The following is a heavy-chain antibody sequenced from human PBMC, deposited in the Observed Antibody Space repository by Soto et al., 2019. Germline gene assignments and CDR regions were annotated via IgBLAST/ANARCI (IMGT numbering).Heavy chain of an antibody. CDR1: GGTFSSYA. J-gene: IGHJ6*02. V-gene: IGHV1-69*12. CDR3: ARGTVAAADYYYYGMDV. D-gene: IGHD6-13*01. Sequence: QVQLVQSGAEVKKPGSSVKVSCKASGGTFSSYAISWVRQAPGQGLEWMGGIIPIFGTANYAQKFQGRVTITAXXSXSXXYMELSSLRSEDTAVYYCARGTVAAADYYYYGMDVWGQGTTVTVSS. CDR2: IIPIFGTA.